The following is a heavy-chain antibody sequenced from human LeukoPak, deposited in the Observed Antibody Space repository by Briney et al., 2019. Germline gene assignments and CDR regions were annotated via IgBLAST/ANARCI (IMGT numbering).Heavy chain of an antibody. J-gene: IGHJ3*02. V-gene: IGHV3-9*01. D-gene: IGHD3-16*01. CDR3: LKVGAVLPDAFDI. Sequence: GGSLRLSCAASGFTFDDYAMHWVRQAPGKGLEWVSAISWNSGSINYADSVKGRFTISRDNAENSLYLQMNSLRPEDTALYYCLKVGAVLPDAFDIWGQGTMVTVSS. CDR1: GFTFDDYA. CDR2: ISWNSGSI.